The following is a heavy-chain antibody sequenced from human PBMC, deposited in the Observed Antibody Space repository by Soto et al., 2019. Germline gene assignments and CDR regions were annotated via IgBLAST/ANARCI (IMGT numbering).Heavy chain of an antibody. D-gene: IGHD1-1*01. CDR3: VKGRPTSRPYYFDY. Sequence: EVQLLESGGALVQPGGSLRLSCVVSGFTFSAYAMSWVRQAPGKGLEWVSAVTGSGDDTYHAESVKGRFTISRDNSRDTLYFQMNSLRAEATAIYYCVKGRPTSRPYYFDYWGQGTLVTVSS. CDR2: VTGSGDDT. J-gene: IGHJ4*02. CDR1: GFTFSAYA. V-gene: IGHV3-23*01.